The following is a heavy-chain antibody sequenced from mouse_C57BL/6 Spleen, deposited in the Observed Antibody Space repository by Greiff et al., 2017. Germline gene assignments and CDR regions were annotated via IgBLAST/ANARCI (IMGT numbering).Heavy chain of an antibody. CDR2: IDPSDSET. V-gene: IGHV1-52*01. J-gene: IGHJ1*03. CDR3: ARKGDYGNHWYFDV. D-gene: IGHD2-1*01. CDR1: GYTFTSYW. Sequence: VQLQQPGAELVRPGSSVKLSCKASGYTFTSYWMHWVKQRPIQGLEWIGNIDPSDSETHYNQKFKDKATLTVDKSSSTAYMQLSSLTSEDSAVYYCARKGDYGNHWYFDVWGTGTTVTVSS.